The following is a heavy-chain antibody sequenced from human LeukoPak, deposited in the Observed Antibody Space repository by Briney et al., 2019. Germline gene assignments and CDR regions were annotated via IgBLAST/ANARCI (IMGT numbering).Heavy chain of an antibody. Sequence: GGSLRLFCAASGFTVSSNYMSWVRQAPGKGLEWVSVIYRGGSTYYADSVKGRFTISRDYSKNTLYLQMNGLRAEDTAVYYCARIDNTGWYYFDYWGQGTLVTVSS. CDR3: ARIDNTGWYYFDY. CDR2: IYRGGST. V-gene: IGHV3-66*01. CDR1: GFTVSSNY. J-gene: IGHJ4*02. D-gene: IGHD6-19*01.